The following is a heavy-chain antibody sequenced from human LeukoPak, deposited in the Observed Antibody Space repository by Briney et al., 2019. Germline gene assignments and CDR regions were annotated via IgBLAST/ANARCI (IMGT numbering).Heavy chain of an antibody. CDR1: GGTFSIYA. CDR2: SIPILGIA. CDR3: ASSTYSSSSEYYFDY. J-gene: IGHJ4*02. D-gene: IGHD6-6*01. V-gene: IGHV1-69*04. Sequence: SVKVSFTASGGTFSIYAISWVRQAPGQGLEWVGRSIPILGIANYAQKFQGRVTITADKSTSTAYMELSSLRSEDTAVYYCASSTYSSSSEYYFDYWGQGTLVTVSS.